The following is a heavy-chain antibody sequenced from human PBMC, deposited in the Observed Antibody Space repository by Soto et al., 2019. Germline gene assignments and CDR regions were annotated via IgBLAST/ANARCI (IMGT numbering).Heavy chain of an antibody. CDR3: AKDGKVLRFLEWLLSYYGMDV. CDR1: GFTFSSYA. V-gene: IGHV3-23*01. Sequence: VGSLRLSCAASGFTFSSYAMSWVRQAPGKGLEWVSAISGSGGSTYYADSVKGRFTISRDNSKNTLYLQMNSLRAEDTAVYYCAKDGKVLRFLEWLLSYYGMDVWGQGTTVTVSS. J-gene: IGHJ6*02. D-gene: IGHD3-3*01. CDR2: ISGSGGST.